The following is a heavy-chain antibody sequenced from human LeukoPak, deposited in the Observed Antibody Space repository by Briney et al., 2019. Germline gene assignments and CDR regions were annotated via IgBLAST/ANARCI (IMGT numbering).Heavy chain of an antibody. J-gene: IGHJ3*02. CDR1: GFTFSSYS. V-gene: IGHV3-48*01. CDR2: ISSSSSTI. Sequence: PGGSLRLSCAASGFTFSSYSMNWVRQAPGKGLEWVSYISSSSSTIYYADSVKGRFTISRDNAKNSLYLQMNSLRAEDTAVYYCARDSRDIVVVWQPGAFDIWGQGTMVTVSS. D-gene: IGHD2-15*01. CDR3: ARDSRDIVVVWQPGAFDI.